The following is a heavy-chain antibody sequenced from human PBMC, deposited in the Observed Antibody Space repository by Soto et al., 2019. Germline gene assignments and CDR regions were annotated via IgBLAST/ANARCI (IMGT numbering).Heavy chain of an antibody. D-gene: IGHD2-15*01. V-gene: IGHV1-3*01. CDR2: INPDNGNT. CDR3: AREGREGGTPIDY. Sequence: ASVKVSCKASGYTFTTYAMHWVRQAPGQRLEWMGWINPDNGNTRHSQKFQGRVTITSDTSASTAYMELSGLKSEDTAVYYCAREGREGGTPIDYWGQGTQVTVSP. CDR1: GYTFTTYA. J-gene: IGHJ4*02.